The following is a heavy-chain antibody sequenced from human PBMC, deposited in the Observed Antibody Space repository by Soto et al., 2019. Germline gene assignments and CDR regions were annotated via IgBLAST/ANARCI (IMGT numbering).Heavy chain of an antibody. CDR2: IKQDGSQT. V-gene: IGHV3-7*01. J-gene: IGHJ4*02. CDR1: GFTFSSYW. CDR3: ATRFGYCSGGSCFPPPF. D-gene: IGHD2-15*01. Sequence: VQLVESGGGLVQPGGSLRLSCAASGFTFSSYWMSWVRQAPGNGLEWVANIKQDGSQTYYVDSVKGRFTISRDNAENSLYLHMNSLRADDTAVDYCATRFGYCSGGSCFPPPFWGQGTLVTVCS.